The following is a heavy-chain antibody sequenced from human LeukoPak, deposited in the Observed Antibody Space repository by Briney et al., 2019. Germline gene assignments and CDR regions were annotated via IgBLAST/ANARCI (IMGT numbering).Heavy chain of an antibody. Sequence: PSETLSLTCTVSGGSISSYYWSWIRQAPGKGLEWIGYIYYSGSTNYNPSLKKRVTISVDTSKNQFSLKLSSVTAADTAVYYCARDTPGYSGSTSAFDIWGQGTMVTVSS. V-gene: IGHV4-59*01. J-gene: IGHJ3*02. CDR1: GGSISSYY. D-gene: IGHD1-26*01. CDR3: ARDTPGYSGSTSAFDI. CDR2: IYYSGST.